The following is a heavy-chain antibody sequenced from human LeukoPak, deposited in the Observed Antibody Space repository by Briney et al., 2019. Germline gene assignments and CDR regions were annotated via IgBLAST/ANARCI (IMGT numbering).Heavy chain of an antibody. CDR3: AKGTHYYDSSGYWGAFDI. D-gene: IGHD3-22*01. V-gene: IGHV3-30-3*01. CDR1: GFTLSSYD. CDR2: ISFDGSNK. J-gene: IGHJ3*02. Sequence: GRSLRLSCAASGFTLSSYDMHWVRQAPGKGLEWVAFISFDGSNKYHADSVKGRFTISRDNSKNTLFLQMSSLRAEDTAVYYCAKGTHYYDSSGYWGAFDIWGQGTMVTVSS.